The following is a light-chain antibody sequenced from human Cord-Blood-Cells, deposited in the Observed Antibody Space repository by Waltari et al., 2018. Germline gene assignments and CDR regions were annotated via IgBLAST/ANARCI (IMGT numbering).Light chain of an antibody. V-gene: IGKV1-33*01. CDR2: DAS. Sequence: IQMTQSPPPLPASVGDRFTITCQASQDISNYLNWYQQKPGKAPKLLIYDASNLETGVPSRFSGSGSWTDFTFAISSLQPEDIATYYCQQYDNLPLTCGGGTKVEIK. CDR1: QDISNY. J-gene: IGKJ4*01. CDR3: QQYDNLPLT.